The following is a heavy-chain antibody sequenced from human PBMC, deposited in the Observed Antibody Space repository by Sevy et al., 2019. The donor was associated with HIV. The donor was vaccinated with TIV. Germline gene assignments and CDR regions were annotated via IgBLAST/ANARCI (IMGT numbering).Heavy chain of an antibody. D-gene: IGHD1-20*01. CDR1: GFTFSSYS. Sequence: GGSLRLSCAASGFTFSSYSMNWVRQAPGKGLEWVSSISSSSYIYYADSVKGRFTISRDNAKNSLYLQMNSLRAEDTAVYYCARAREWITGTTNFFDYWGQGTLVTVSS. J-gene: IGHJ4*02. CDR2: ISSSSYI. CDR3: ARAREWITGTTNFFDY. V-gene: IGHV3-21*01.